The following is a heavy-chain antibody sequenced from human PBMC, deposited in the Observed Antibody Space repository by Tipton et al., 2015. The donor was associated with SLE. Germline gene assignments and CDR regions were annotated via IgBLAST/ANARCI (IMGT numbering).Heavy chain of an antibody. D-gene: IGHD2-8*01. V-gene: IGHV4-59*01. CDR3: ARGMLTWRGAIVGVDV. J-gene: IGHJ6*02. CDR1: GGSIRSYY. Sequence: TLSLTCTVSGGSIRSYYWSWIRQPPGKGLEWIGYIYHSGSTNYSPSLESRDSISVDTSKNQFSLKLTSVSAADTAVYYCARGMLTWRGAIVGVDVWAQGTTVNVSS. CDR2: IYHSGST.